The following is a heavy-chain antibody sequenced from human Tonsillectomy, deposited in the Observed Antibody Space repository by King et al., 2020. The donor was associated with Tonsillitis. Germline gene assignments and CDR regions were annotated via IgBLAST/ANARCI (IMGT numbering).Heavy chain of an antibody. J-gene: IGHJ6*02. Sequence: VQLVESGAEVTMPGSAVKVSCKASGGTFSTYAISWLRQAPGQGLEWMGRIIPIVDRAKYAQKFQGRVTITADKSTSTAYMELSSLRSDDTAVYYCASEPPYTYGYGRSYYYYGMDVWGQGTTVTVSS. D-gene: IGHD5-18*01. CDR2: IIPIVDRA. CDR3: ASEPPYTYGYGRSYYYYGMDV. V-gene: IGHV1-69*09. CDR1: GGTFSTYA.